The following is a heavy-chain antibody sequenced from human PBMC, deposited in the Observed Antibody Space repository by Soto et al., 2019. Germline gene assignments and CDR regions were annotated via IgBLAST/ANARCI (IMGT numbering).Heavy chain of an antibody. V-gene: IGHV3-21*01. CDR3: ARDSAYDFWSGSLLYYYGMDV. Sequence: PGGSLRLSCAASGFTFSSYSMNWVRQAPGKGLEWVSSISSSRYIYYADSVKGRFTISRDNAKNSLYLQMNSLRAEDTAVYYCARDSAYDFWSGSLLYYYGMDVWGRGTTVTVSS. CDR1: GFTFSSYS. J-gene: IGHJ6*01. CDR2: ISSSRYI. D-gene: IGHD3-3*01.